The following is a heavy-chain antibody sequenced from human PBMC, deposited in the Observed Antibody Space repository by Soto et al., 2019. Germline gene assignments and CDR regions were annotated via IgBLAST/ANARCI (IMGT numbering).Heavy chain of an antibody. CDR3: ARAKSSGWYPFDY. V-gene: IGHV3-21*01. J-gene: IGHJ4*02. CDR1: GFTFSSYE. D-gene: IGHD6-19*01. Sequence: GGSLRLSCAASGFTFSSYEINWVRQAPGKGLEWVSSISSSSSCIYYADSLKGRFTISRDNAKSSLFLQMNSLRAEDTAVYYCARAKSSGWYPFDYWGQGTRVTVSS. CDR2: ISSSSSCI.